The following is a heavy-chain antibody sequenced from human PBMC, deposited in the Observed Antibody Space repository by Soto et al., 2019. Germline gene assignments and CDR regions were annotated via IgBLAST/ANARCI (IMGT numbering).Heavy chain of an antibody. J-gene: IGHJ6*04. CDR1: GGSVSSGSYY. CDR2: IYYSGST. Sequence: SETLSLTCTVSGGSVSSGSYYWSWIRQPPGKGLEWIGYIYYSGSTNYNPSLKSRVTISVDTSKNQFSLKLSSVTAADTAVYYCARDRLEYYYDSRRGMDVWGKGTTVTVSS. D-gene: IGHD3-22*01. CDR3: ARDRLEYYYDSRRGMDV. V-gene: IGHV4-61*01.